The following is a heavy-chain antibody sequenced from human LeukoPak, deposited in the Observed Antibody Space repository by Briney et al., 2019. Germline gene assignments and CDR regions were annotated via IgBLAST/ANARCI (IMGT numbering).Heavy chain of an antibody. D-gene: IGHD3-9*01. CDR1: GYTFTGYY. J-gene: IGHJ5*02. Sequence: ASVTVSCKASGYTFTGYYMHWVRQAPGQGLEWMGWINPNSGGTNYAQKFQGRVTMTRDTSISTAYMELSRLRSDDTAVYYCARDDDILTGYASGTWFDPWGQGTLVTVSS. CDR2: INPNSGGT. CDR3: ARDDDILTGYASGTWFDP. V-gene: IGHV1-2*02.